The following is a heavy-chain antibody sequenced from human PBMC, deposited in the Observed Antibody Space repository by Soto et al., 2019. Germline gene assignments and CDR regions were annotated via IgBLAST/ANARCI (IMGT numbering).Heavy chain of an antibody. Sequence: GGSLRLSCAASGFTFRSYAMNWVRQAPGKGLEWVSTIGGSGGSTYYADSVKGRFTISRDKSKNTLYLQMNSLRAEDTAIYYCAKSQGFRHDHVDVWGQGTTVTVAS. CDR2: IGGSGGST. V-gene: IGHV3-23*01. CDR1: GFTFRSYA. J-gene: IGHJ6*02. CDR3: AKSQGFRHDHVDV.